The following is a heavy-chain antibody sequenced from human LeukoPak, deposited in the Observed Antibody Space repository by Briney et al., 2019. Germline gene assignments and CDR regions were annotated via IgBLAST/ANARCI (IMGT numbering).Heavy chain of an antibody. J-gene: IGHJ4*02. CDR2: IYSGGST. Sequence: GGSLRLSCAASGFIVSSNYMSWVRQAPGRGLEWVSVIYSGGSTYYADSVKGRFTISRDNSKNTLYLQMNSLRAEDTAVYYCAREVSMVRGVFDYWGQGTLVTVSS. V-gene: IGHV3-53*01. CDR3: AREVSMVRGVFDY. D-gene: IGHD3-10*01. CDR1: GFIVSSNY.